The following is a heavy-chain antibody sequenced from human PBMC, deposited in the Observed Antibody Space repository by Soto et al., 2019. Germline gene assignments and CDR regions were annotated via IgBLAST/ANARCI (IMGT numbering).Heavy chain of an antibody. D-gene: IGHD2-2*01. CDR1: GGSIRSYY. J-gene: IGHJ5*02. CDR3: ARGGASIHCTSTSCYHPDERYGRFDP. Sequence: SETLSLTCTVSGGSIRSYYWTWIRQPPGKGLEWLGYIFYSGSTFYNPSLKSRVTISIHTSKSQFSLKLSSVTAADTAVYYCARGGASIHCTSTSCYHPDERYGRFDPWGQGTLVTVSS. V-gene: IGHV4-59*12. CDR2: IFYSGST.